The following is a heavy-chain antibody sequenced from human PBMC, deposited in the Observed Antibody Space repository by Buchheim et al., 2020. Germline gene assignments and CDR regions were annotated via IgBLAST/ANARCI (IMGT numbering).Heavy chain of an antibody. CDR1: GGSISSYY. Sequence: QVQLQESGPGLVKPSETLSLTCTVSGGSISSYYWSWIRQPPGKGLEWLGYIYYSGSTNYNPSLKSRVTISVDTSKNQFPLKLSSVTAADTAVYYCARDPGDFWSGYLYYFDYWGQGTL. CDR2: IYYSGST. CDR3: ARDPGDFWSGYLYYFDY. J-gene: IGHJ4*02. V-gene: IGHV4-59*01. D-gene: IGHD3-3*01.